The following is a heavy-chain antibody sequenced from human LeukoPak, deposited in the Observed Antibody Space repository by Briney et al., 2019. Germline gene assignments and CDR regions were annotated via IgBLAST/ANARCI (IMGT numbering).Heavy chain of an antibody. CDR1: GGSISSYY. V-gene: IGHV4-59*08. D-gene: IGHD3-22*01. J-gene: IGHJ4*02. Sequence: SETLSLTCTVSGGSISSYYWSWIRQPPGKGLEWIGYIYYSGGTNYNPSLKSRVTISVDTSKNQFSLKLSSVTAADTAVYYCARVHPSSGYYNFDYWGQGTLVTVSS. CDR2: IYYSGGT. CDR3: ARVHPSSGYYNFDY.